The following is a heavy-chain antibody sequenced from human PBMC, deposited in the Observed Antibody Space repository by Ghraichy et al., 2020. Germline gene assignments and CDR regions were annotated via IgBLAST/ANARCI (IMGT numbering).Heavy chain of an antibody. D-gene: IGHD6-13*01. V-gene: IGHV4-61*02. CDR1: GGSLSSGNYY. CDR3: AGGSQLLVLGNNFDY. Sequence: SETLSLTCSVSGGSLSSGNYYWSWFRQPAGKGLEWIGRIYTGGSTHYNPSLKSRVTISVDKSKNQFSLELSSVAAADTAVYYCAGGSQLLVLGNNFDYWGQGTLVTVSS. J-gene: IGHJ4*02. CDR2: IYTGGST.